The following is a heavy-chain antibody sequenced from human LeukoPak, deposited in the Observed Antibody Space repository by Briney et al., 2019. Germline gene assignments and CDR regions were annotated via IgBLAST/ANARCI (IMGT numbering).Heavy chain of an antibody. Sequence: SETLSLTCTVSGASISSSNWNWVRQAPGKGLEWIGYITFSGGTNYHPSLGSRVTISLDMSKNQFSLKLTSVTAADTAIYYCARDSVYATNWYDPWGQGTLVTVSS. CDR3: ARDSVYATNWYDP. CDR1: GASISSSN. D-gene: IGHD2-8*01. V-gene: IGHV4-59*01. J-gene: IGHJ5*02. CDR2: ITFSGGT.